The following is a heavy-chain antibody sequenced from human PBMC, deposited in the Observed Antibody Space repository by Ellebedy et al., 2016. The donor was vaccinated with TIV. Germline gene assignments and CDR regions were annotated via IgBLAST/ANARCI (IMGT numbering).Heavy chain of an antibody. V-gene: IGHV3-7*01. CDR2: IKEDGSTI. CDR3: ARAIGSGDGT. Sequence: GGSMRLSXVASGFTFSNYWMHWVSQAPGKGLDWVANIKEDGSTIYYVDSVKGRFTITRDNAKNSLYLQMNSLRTEDTAVYYCARAIGSGDGTWGQGALVTVSS. J-gene: IGHJ5*02. D-gene: IGHD2-15*01. CDR1: GFTFSNYW.